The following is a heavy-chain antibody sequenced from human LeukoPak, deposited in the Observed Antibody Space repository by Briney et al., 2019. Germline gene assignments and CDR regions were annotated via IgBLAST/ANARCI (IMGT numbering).Heavy chain of an antibody. D-gene: IGHD1-14*01. CDR2: IWYDGSNQ. Sequence: PGRSLRLSCAVSGFTFRSCGMHWVRQAPGKGLEWVAVIWYDGSNQYYADSVKGRFTISRDNSKNTLYLQMNSLRAEDTAVYYCAREPYRRAPNYYYYGMDVWGQGTTVTVSS. CDR3: AREPYRRAPNYYYYGMDV. CDR1: GFTFRSCG. V-gene: IGHV3-33*01. J-gene: IGHJ6*02.